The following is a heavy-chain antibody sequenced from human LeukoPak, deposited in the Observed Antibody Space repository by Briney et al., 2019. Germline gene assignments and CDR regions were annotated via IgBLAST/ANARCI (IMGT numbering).Heavy chain of an antibody. J-gene: IGHJ4*02. V-gene: IGHV4-4*07. CDR3: ARHYTIFGVFTDYFDS. CDR1: GGPISSYY. Sequence: SETLSLTCTVSGGPISSYYWSWIRQPAGKGLEWIGRGYTSGSTNYNPSLKSRVTMSVDTSRNQFSLKLGSVTAADTAVYYCARHYTIFGVFTDYFDSWGQGTLVTVSS. CDR2: GYTSGST. D-gene: IGHD3-3*01.